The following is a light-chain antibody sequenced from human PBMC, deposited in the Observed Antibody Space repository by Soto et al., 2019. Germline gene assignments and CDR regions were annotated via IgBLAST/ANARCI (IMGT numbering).Light chain of an antibody. V-gene: IGKV1-39*01. Sequence: DIRMTQSTSSLSASVGDRVAITCRASQSISSYLNWYQQKPGKAPKLLIYAASSLQSGVPSRFSGSGSGTDFTLTISSLQPEDFATYYCQQSYSTPITFGQGIRLAIK. J-gene: IGKJ5*01. CDR2: AAS. CDR3: QQSYSTPIT. CDR1: QSISSY.